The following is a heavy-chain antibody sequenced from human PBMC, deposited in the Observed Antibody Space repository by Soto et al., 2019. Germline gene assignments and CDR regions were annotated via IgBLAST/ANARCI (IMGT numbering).Heavy chain of an antibody. CDR1: GFTFSSYA. J-gene: IGHJ6*02. Sequence: GGSLRLSCAASGFTFSSYAMHWVRQAPGKGLEWVAVISYDGSNKYYADSVKGRFTISRDNSKNTLYLQMNSLRAEDTAVYYCARDPLVGAYFAYYGMDVWGQGTTVTVSS. V-gene: IGHV3-30-3*01. CDR3: ARDPLVGAYFAYYGMDV. CDR2: ISYDGSNK. D-gene: IGHD1-26*01.